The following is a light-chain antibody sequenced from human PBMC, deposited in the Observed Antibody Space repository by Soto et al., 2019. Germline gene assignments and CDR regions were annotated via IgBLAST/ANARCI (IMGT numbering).Light chain of an antibody. CDR2: QVT. CDR3: SSYTSSITWV. Sequence: QSALTQPASVSGSPGQSITISCTGTSSDVGGYNYVSWYQQYPGKAPKLMISQVTNRPSGVSNRFSGSKSGNTASLTTSGLQAEDEADYYCSSYTSSITWVFGGGTKLTVL. CDR1: SSDVGGYNY. J-gene: IGLJ3*02. V-gene: IGLV2-14*01.